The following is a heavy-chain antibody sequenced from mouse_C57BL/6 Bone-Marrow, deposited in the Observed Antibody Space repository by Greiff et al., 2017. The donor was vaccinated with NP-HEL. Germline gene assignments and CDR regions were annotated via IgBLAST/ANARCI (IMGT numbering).Heavy chain of an antibody. CDR3: TTCYGSSYGYWYFDV. V-gene: IGHV14-4*01. J-gene: IGHJ1*03. CDR1: GFNITDDY. Sequence: VQLQQSGAELVRPGASVKLSCTASGFNITDDYMHWVKQRPEQGLEWIGWIDPENGDTEYASKFQGKATITADTSSNTAYRQLSSLTSEDTAVYYCTTCYGSSYGYWYFDVWGTGTTVTVSS. D-gene: IGHD1-1*01. CDR2: IDPENGDT.